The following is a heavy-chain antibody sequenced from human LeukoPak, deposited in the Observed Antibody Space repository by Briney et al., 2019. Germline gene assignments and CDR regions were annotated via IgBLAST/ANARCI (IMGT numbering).Heavy chain of an antibody. Sequence: SETLSLTCAVYGGSFSGYYWSWIRQPPGKGLEWIGEINHSGSTNYNPSLKSRVTISVDTSKNQFSLKLSSVTAADTAVYYCARAYLRNYYDSSGSFDYWGQGTLVTVSS. J-gene: IGHJ4*02. CDR3: ARAYLRNYYDSSGSFDY. V-gene: IGHV4-34*01. CDR1: GGSFSGYY. D-gene: IGHD3-22*01. CDR2: INHSGST.